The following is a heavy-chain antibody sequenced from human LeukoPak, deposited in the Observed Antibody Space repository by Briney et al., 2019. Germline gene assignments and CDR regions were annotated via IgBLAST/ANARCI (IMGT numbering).Heavy chain of an antibody. V-gene: IGHV4-59*12. J-gene: IGHJ3*02. CDR1: GGSISNYY. CDR2: VSYSGNT. CDR3: ARGFLQTSGPDAFDI. D-gene: IGHD2-8*02. Sequence: PWETLSLTCTVSGGSISNYYWSWIRQPPGKGLEWIGYVSYSGNTYYNPSVKSRVAISSDASKNQFSLTLTSVTAADTAVYYCARGFLQTSGPDAFDIWGQGAMVSVSS.